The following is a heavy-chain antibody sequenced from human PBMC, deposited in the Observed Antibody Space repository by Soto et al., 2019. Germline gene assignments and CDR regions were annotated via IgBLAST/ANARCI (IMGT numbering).Heavy chain of an antibody. CDR3: AKGGVWADFEG. V-gene: IGHV3-23*01. J-gene: IGHJ4*02. CDR1: VFTFNNYA. D-gene: IGHD7-27*01. Sequence: VGSLRLSCAASVFTFNNYALSWVRQAPGKGLEWVSTITGRGDSTYYADSVKGRFTISRDNSKNRVFLQLNGLRAGDTAVYYRAKGGVWADFEGWGQGTLVSVS. CDR2: ITGRGDST.